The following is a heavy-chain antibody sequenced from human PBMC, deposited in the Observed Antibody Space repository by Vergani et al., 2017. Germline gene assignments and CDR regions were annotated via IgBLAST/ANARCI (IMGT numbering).Heavy chain of an antibody. CDR2: IIPILGIA. V-gene: IGHV1-69*04. CDR3: ARDRRVVPAADRYNWFDP. CDR1: GGTFSSYA. J-gene: IGHJ5*02. D-gene: IGHD2-2*01. Sequence: QVQLVQSGAEVKKPGSSVKVSCKASGGTFSSYAISWVRQAPGQGLEWMGRIIPILGIANYAQKFQGRVTITRDTSASTAYMELSSLRSEDTAVYYCARDRRVVPAADRYNWFDPWGQGTLVTVSS.